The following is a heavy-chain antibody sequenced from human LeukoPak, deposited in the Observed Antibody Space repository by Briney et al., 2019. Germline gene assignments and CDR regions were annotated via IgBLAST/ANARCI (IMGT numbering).Heavy chain of an antibody. CDR1: GGSFSGYY. CDR3: ARARLYYYDSSGYYF. D-gene: IGHD3-22*01. CDR2: INHSGST. J-gene: IGHJ4*02. V-gene: IGHV4-34*01. Sequence: PSETLSLTCAVYGGSFSGYYWSWIRQPPGKGLEWIGEINHSGSTNYSPSLKSRVTISVDTSKNQFSLKLSSVTAADTAVYYCARARLYYYDSSGYYFWGQGTLVTVSS.